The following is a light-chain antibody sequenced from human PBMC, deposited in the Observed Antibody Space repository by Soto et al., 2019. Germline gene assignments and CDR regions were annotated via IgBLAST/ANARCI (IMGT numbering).Light chain of an antibody. V-gene: IGLV2-14*03. Sequence: QSALTQPASVSGSPGQPITISCTGTSSDVGAYNYVSWYQQHPGTAPKLMIYDVSNRPSGISNRFSGSKSGNTASLTISGLQAEDEAEYYCSSYTSSTLVFGGGTKLTVL. CDR2: DVS. J-gene: IGLJ2*01. CDR3: SSYTSSTLV. CDR1: SSDVGAYNY.